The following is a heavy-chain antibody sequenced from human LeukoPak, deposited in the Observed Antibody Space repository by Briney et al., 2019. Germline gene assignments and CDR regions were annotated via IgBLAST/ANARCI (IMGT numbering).Heavy chain of an antibody. Sequence: ASETLSLTCTVPGGSISSSSYYSGWIRQPPGKGLGWIGSIYYSGSTYYNPSLKSRATISEDPSKNQFSQKLSSVTAADPAVYYCAREPSHLRSIDYWGQGTLVTVP. CDR1: GGSISSSSYY. D-gene: IGHD3-9*01. V-gene: IGHV4-39*02. CDR2: IYYSGST. CDR3: AREPSHLRSIDY. J-gene: IGHJ4*02.